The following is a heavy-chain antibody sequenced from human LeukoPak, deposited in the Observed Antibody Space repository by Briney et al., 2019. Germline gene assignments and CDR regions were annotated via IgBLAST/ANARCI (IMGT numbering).Heavy chain of an antibody. V-gene: IGHV4-30-4*01. CDR2: MYYSGST. Sequence: SQTLSLTCTVSGGSISSGDYYWSWIRQPRGKGLEWIGYMYYSGSTYYNTSLKSRVTISVDTSKNQFSLKLSSVTAADTAVYYCARGPPYYYYYGMDVWGQGTTVTVSS. CDR1: GGSISSGDYY. CDR3: ARGPPYYYYYGMDV. J-gene: IGHJ6*02.